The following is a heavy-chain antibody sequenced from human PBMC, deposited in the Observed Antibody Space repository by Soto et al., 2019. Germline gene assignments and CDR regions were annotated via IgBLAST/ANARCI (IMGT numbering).Heavy chain of an antibody. V-gene: IGHV3-9*01. Sequence: GGALRLSCAASGFIFDDYAMHWVRQAPGKGLEWVSGISWNSGTIEYADSVKGRFTVSRDNAMNSLYLQMNSLRTEDTALYHCAKDARSPTSPYYFDYWGQGTLVTVSS. J-gene: IGHJ4*02. CDR1: GFIFDDYA. CDR2: ISWNSGTI. CDR3: AKDARSPTSPYYFDY. D-gene: IGHD1-1*01.